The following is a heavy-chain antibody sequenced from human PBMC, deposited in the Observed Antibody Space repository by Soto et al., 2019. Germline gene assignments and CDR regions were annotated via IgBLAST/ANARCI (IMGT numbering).Heavy chain of an antibody. D-gene: IGHD2-15*01. V-gene: IGHV4-61*01. CDR1: GGSFKSGSYS. Sequence: QVQLQESGPGLVKPSETLSLTCTVSGGSFKSGSYSWSWIRQPPGKGLEWIGYVYHTGRTSYNPSLKSRVSISMDTSKNQFSLKLSSVTAADTAVYYCARDYMAVVDWGQGTLVTVSS. CDR2: VYHTGRT. J-gene: IGHJ4*02. CDR3: ARDYMAVVD.